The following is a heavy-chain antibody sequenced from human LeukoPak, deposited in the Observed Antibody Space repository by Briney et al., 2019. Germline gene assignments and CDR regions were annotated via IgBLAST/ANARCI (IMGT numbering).Heavy chain of an antibody. V-gene: IGHV3-15*01. CDR2: IKSKTDGGTT. D-gene: IGHD3-22*01. J-gene: IGHJ4*02. Sequence: GGSLRLSCAASGFIFSNVWMSWVRQAPGRGLEWVGHIKSKTDGGTTDYAAPVKGRFTISRDESKNTLYLQMNSLKTEDTAVYYCATGSEKDYYDSEMVYWGQGTLVTVSS. CDR3: ATGSEKDYYDSEMVY. CDR1: GFIFSNVW.